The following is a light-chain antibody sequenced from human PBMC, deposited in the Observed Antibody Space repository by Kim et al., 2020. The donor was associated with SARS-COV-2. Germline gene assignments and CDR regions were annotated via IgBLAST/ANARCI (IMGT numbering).Light chain of an antibody. Sequence: GSPRQATSTTRAGDKVGYKDPCWDQQEAGPAPLLIIYQDSKRPSGIPGQVSCSNTWNTATLTIRGTEAIDAADYYCQALDNSTVVFGGGTQLTVL. CDR2: QDS. CDR1: KVGYKD. CDR3: QALDNSTVV. J-gene: IGLJ2*01. V-gene: IGLV3-1*01.